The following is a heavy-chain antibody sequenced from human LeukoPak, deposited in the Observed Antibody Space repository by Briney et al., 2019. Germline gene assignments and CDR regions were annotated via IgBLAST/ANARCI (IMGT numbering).Heavy chain of an antibody. Sequence: SETLSLTCTVSGGSISSGDYYWSWIRQPPGKGLEWIGYIYYSGSTYYNPSLKSRVTISVDTSKNQFSLKLSSVTAADTAVYYCARGGYYYKGWFDPWGQGTPVTVSS. V-gene: IGHV4-30-4*01. CDR3: ARGGYYYKGWFDP. CDR2: IYYSGST. J-gene: IGHJ5*02. CDR1: GGSISSGDYY. D-gene: IGHD3-10*01.